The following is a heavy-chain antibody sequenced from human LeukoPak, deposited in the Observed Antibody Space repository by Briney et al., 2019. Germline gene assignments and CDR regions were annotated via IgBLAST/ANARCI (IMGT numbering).Heavy chain of an antibody. J-gene: IGHJ4*02. CDR2: ISGSGGST. CDR3: AKDFGYDSSGSFFDY. V-gene: IGHV3-23*01. CDR1: GFTVSSNY. Sequence: GGSLRLSCAASGFTVSSNYMSWVRQAPGKGLEWVSAISGSGGSTYYADSVKGRFTISRDNSKNTLYLQMNSLRAEDTAVYYCAKDFGYDSSGSFFDYWGQGTLVTVSS. D-gene: IGHD3-22*01.